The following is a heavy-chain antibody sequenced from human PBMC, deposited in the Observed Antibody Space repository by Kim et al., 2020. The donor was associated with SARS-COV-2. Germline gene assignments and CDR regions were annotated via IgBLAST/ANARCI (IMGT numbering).Heavy chain of an antibody. Sequence: VKGRFTISRDNSKNTLYLQMNSLRAEDTAVYYCARGGLAYCGGDCYSADYWGQGTLVTVSS. D-gene: IGHD2-21*01. J-gene: IGHJ4*02. CDR3: ARGGLAYCGGDCYSADY. V-gene: IGHV3-30*07.